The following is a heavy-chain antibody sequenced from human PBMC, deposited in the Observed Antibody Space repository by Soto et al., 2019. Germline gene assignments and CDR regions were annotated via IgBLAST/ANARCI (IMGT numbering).Heavy chain of an antibody. CDR2: INHSGSA. CDR1: GGSFSGYI. CDR3: ARGLISGSHYSGGWYYFDS. Sequence: SETLSLTCAVDGGSFSGYIWTWIRQPPGKGLQWIGQINHSGSANYNPSLKSRVTISVHTSNSQFSLELSSVTAADTAVYYCARGLISGSHYSGGWYYFDSWGQGTQVTVSS. D-gene: IGHD1-26*01. V-gene: IGHV4-34*01. J-gene: IGHJ4*02.